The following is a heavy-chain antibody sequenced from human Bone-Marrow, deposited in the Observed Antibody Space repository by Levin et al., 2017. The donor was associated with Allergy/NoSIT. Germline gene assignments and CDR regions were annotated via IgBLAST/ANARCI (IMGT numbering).Heavy chain of an antibody. J-gene: IGHJ4*02. V-gene: IGHV4-34*01. CDR3: AREPRRANYYGSGSYYNRLYYFDY. CDR2: INHSGST. CDR1: GGSFSGYY. D-gene: IGHD3-10*01. Sequence: SQTLSLTCAVYGGSFSGYYWSWIRQPPGKGLEWIGEINHSGSTNYNPSLKSRVTISVDTSKNQFSLKLSSVTAADTAVYYCAREPRRANYYGSGSYYNRLYYFDYWGQGTLVTVSS.